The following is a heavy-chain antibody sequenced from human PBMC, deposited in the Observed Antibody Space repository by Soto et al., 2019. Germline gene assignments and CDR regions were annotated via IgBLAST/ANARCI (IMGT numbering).Heavy chain of an antibody. D-gene: IGHD3-22*01. V-gene: IGHV3-48*03. CDR1: GFTFSSYE. CDR3: ARFYYYDSSGYLDY. J-gene: IGHJ4*02. CDR2: ISSSGSTI. Sequence: EVQLVESGGGLVQPGGSLRLSCAASGFTFSSYEMNWVRQAPGKGLEWVSYISSSGSTIYYADSVKGRFTISRDNAKNSLYLQMNSLRAEDTAVYYCARFYYYDSSGYLDYWGQGTLVTVSS.